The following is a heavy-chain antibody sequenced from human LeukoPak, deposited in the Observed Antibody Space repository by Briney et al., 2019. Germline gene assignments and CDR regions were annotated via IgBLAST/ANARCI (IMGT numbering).Heavy chain of an antibody. J-gene: IGHJ3*02. CDR2: ISSSGSTI. V-gene: IGHV3-11*04. Sequence: GGSLRLSCAASGFTFSDYYMSWIRQAPGKGLEWVSYISSSGSTIYYADSVKGRFTISRDNAKNSLYLQMNSLRAEDTAVYYCATTTVTTGDAFDIWGQGTMVTVSS. CDR3: ATTTVTTGDAFDI. CDR1: GFTFSDYY. D-gene: IGHD4-11*01.